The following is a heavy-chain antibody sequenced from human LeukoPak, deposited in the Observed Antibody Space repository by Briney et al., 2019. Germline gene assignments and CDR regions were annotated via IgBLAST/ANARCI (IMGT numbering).Heavy chain of an antibody. V-gene: IGHV3-30*04. CDR2: TSQYGDNK. CDR3: ARKSLWFKCYDY. J-gene: IGHJ4*02. Sequence: PGKSLRLSCAASGFNFTSYTMHWVRQAPGEGLEWVAATSQYGDNKYYADSVKGRFTISRDNSKNTLYLQMNSLRPEDTAVYFCARKSLWFKCYDYWGQGMLVTVSS. CDR1: GFNFTSYT. D-gene: IGHD3-10*01.